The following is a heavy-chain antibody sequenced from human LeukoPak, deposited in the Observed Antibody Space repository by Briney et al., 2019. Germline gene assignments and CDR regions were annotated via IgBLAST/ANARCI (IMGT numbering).Heavy chain of an antibody. D-gene: IGHD5-18*01. CDR1: GGSFSGYY. J-gene: IGHJ4*02. CDR2: INHSGST. V-gene: IGHV4-34*01. CDR3: ARLSGTAMVMVDY. Sequence: TTSETLSLTCAVYGGSFSGYYWSWIRQPPGKGLEWIGEINHSGSTNYNPSLKSRVTISVDTSKNQFSLKLSSVTAADTAVYYCARLSGTAMVMVDYWGQGTLVTVSS.